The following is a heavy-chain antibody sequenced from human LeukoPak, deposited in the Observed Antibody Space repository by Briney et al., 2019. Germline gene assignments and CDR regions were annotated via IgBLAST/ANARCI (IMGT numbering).Heavy chain of an antibody. Sequence: GGSLRLSCAASGFTFSSYGMHWVRQAPGKGLEWVAVISYDGSNKYYAGSVKGRFTISGDNSKSTLKPEVTSLRAGDRVVYDCAKVGAAAGIDYWGKGTLVTVSS. CDR3: AKVGAAAGIDY. CDR2: ISYDGSNK. V-gene: IGHV3-30*18. J-gene: IGHJ4*01. D-gene: IGHD6-13*01. CDR1: GFTFSSYG.